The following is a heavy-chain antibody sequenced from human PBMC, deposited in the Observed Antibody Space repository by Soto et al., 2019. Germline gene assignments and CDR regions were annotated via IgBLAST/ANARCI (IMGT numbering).Heavy chain of an antibody. V-gene: IGHV4-59*12. J-gene: IGHJ5*02. CDR3: AREIELMVYAPGWFDP. CDR2: IYYSGST. D-gene: IGHD2-8*01. CDR1: GGSISSYY. Sequence: SETLSLTCTVSGGSISSYYWSWIRQPPGKGLEWIGYIYYSGSTYYNPSLKSRVTISVDTSKNQFSLKLSSVTAADTAVYYCAREIELMVYAPGWFDPWGQGTLVTVSS.